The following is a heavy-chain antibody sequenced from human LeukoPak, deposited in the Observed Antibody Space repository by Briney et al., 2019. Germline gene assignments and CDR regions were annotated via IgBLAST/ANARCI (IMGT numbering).Heavy chain of an antibody. CDR1: GNYW. J-gene: IGHJ4*02. Sequence: RGSLRLSCAASGNYWMHWVRQAPGKGLVWVSHINSDGSWTSYADSVKGRFTISKDNARNTVYLQMNNLRAEDTAVYYCVSFYETYWGRGTLVTVSS. V-gene: IGHV3-74*01. CDR2: INSDGSWT. CDR3: VSFYETY. D-gene: IGHD2-2*01.